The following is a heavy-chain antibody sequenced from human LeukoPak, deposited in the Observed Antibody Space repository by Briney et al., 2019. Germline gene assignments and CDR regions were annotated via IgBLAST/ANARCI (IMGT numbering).Heavy chain of an antibody. CDR1: GYTFTGYY. CDR2: INPNNGGT. V-gene: IGHV1-2*02. CDR3: ATSTDDYGDYDAFDI. J-gene: IGHJ3*02. D-gene: IGHD4-17*01. Sequence: ASVKVSCKASGYTFTGYYMHWVRQAPGQGLEWMGWINPNNGGTNYAQKFQGRVTMTRDTSISTAYMELSRLRSDDTAVYYCATSTDDYGDYDAFDIWGQGTMVTVSS.